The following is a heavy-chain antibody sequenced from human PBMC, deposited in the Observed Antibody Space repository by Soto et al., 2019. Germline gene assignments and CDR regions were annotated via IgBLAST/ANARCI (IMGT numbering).Heavy chain of an antibody. J-gene: IGHJ4*02. CDR2: ISYDGSNK. CDR3: ARDGKFFTQYYFDY. V-gene: IGHV3-30-3*01. D-gene: IGHD3-3*01. Sequence: QVQLVESGGGVVQPGRSLRLSCAASGFTFRSYAMDWVRQAPGKGLEWVAVISYDGSNKYYADSVKGRFTISRDDSQNTLYLQMNSLRAEDPAVYYCARDGKFFTQYYFDYWGQGTLVTVSS. CDR1: GFTFRSYA.